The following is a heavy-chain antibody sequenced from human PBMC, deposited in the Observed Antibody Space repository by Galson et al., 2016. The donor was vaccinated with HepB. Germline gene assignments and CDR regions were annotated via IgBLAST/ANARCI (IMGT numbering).Heavy chain of an antibody. CDR3: AKDLGILAGASTY. J-gene: IGHJ4*02. V-gene: IGHV3-23*01. D-gene: IGHD1-26*01. Sequence: SLRLSCAASGFTFSSSAMAWVRQAPRKRLEWVSTIDDGGRSTHYADSVEGRFTISRDNSRNTLYLQMDSLRADDTAVYYCAKDLGILAGASTYWGQGTLVTVSS. CDR2: IDDGGRST. CDR1: GFTFSSSA.